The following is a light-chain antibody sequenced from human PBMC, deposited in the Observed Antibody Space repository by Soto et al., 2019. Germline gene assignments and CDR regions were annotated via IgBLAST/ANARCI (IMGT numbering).Light chain of an antibody. J-gene: IGLJ2*01. CDR2: EVS. CDR1: SSDVGGYNY. Sequence: QSVLTQPPSASGSPGQSVTISCTGTSSDVGGYNYVSWYQQHPGKAPKLMSYEVSKRPSGVPDRFSGSKSGNTASLTVSGRQAEDEAYYYCSSYAGSNNVVFGGGTKLTVL. CDR3: SSYAGSNNVV. V-gene: IGLV2-8*01.